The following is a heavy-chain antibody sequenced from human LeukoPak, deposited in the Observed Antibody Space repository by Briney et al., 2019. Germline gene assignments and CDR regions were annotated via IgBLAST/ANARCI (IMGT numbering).Heavy chain of an antibody. Sequence: SETLSLTCTVSGGSISSYYWGWIRQPPGKGLEWIGSIYRSGNTYYNPSLKSRVTISVDTSKNQFSLKLSSVTAADTAVYYCARVAGGGKGYWGQGTLVTVSS. CDR3: ARVAGGGKGY. CDR2: IYRSGNT. J-gene: IGHJ4*02. V-gene: IGHV4-38-2*02. CDR1: GGSISSYY. D-gene: IGHD4-23*01.